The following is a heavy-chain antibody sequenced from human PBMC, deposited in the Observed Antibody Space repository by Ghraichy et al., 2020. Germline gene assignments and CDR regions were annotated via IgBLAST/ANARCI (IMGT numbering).Heavy chain of an antibody. CDR2: IKQDGSEK. D-gene: IGHD1-26*01. J-gene: IGHJ4*02. V-gene: IGHV3-7*03. CDR3: ARGGGSYGEGYFDY. Sequence: GGSLRLSCAASGFTFSSYWMSWVRKAPGKGLEWVANIKQDGSEKYYVDSVKGRFTISRDNAKNSLYLQMNSLRAEDTAVYYCARGGGSYGEGYFDYWGQGTLVPVSS. CDR1: GFTFSSYW.